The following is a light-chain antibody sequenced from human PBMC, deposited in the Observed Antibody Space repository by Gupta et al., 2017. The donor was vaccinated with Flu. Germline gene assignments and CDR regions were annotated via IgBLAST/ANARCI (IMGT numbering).Light chain of an antibody. Sequence: DIVLTQSPATLSLSPGERATLSCRASQSVSSYLAWYQQKAGQSPRLLIYDSSVRATGIPTRFSGSGSGTDFTLTISSLEPEDFAVYYCQQRSNWPPSLTFGGGTKVEIK. V-gene: IGKV3-11*01. J-gene: IGKJ4*01. CDR2: DSS. CDR1: QSVSSY. CDR3: QQRSNWPPSLT.